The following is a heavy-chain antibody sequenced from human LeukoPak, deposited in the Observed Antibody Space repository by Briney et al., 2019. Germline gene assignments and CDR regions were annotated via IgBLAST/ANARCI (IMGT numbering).Heavy chain of an antibody. Sequence: GGSLRLSCAASRFTFSTYAMHWVRQAPGKGVEYVSGISSNGGSMYYADSVKGRFTISRDNSKNTLYLQMSSLRVEDTAVYYCVKVKGGYCFDYWGQGTLVTVSS. V-gene: IGHV3-64D*09. CDR1: RFTFSTYA. CDR2: ISSNGGSM. J-gene: IGHJ4*02. CDR3: VKVKGGYCFDY.